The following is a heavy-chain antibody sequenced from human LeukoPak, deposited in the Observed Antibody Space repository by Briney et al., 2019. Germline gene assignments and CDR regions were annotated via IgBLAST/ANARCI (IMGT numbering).Heavy chain of an antibody. Sequence: ASVKVSCKAPGYTFTGYCMHWVRQAPGQGLEWMGWINPNSGGTNYAQKFQGRVTMTRDTSISTAYTELSRLRSDDTAVYCCARSASSGYYYLDDYWGQGTLVTVSS. CDR3: ARSASSGYYYLDDY. CDR2: INPNSGGT. CDR1: GYTFTGYC. D-gene: IGHD3-22*01. J-gene: IGHJ4*02. V-gene: IGHV1-2*02.